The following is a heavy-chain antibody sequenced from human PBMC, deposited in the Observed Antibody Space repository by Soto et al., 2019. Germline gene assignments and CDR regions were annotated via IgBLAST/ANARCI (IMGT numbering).Heavy chain of an antibody. CDR3: SRGSFGYYGP. CDR2: IRNTPYGGTT. J-gene: IGHJ5*02. D-gene: IGHD2-2*03. V-gene: IGHV3-49*04. CDR1: GFRFGEHA. Sequence: PGGSLRLSCSCSGFRFGEHAMTWVRQAPGKGLEWVGFIRNTPYGGTTDYAASVRGRFTISRDDSESIAYLQMNSLKTEDSGVYYCSRGSFGYYGPWGPGTLVTVSS.